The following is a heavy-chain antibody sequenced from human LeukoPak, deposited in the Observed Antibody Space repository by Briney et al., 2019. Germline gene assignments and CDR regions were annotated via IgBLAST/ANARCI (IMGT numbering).Heavy chain of an antibody. CDR3: ARDRVRIQLWPTFDY. D-gene: IGHD5-18*01. J-gene: IGHJ4*02. CDR2: ISSSGSTI. Sequence: GSLRLSCAASGFTFSSYEMNWVRQAPGKGLEWVSYISSSGSTIYYADSVKGRFTISRDNAKNSLYLQMNGLRAEDTAVYYCARDRVRIQLWPTFDYWGQGTLVTVSS. V-gene: IGHV3-48*03. CDR1: GFTFSSYE.